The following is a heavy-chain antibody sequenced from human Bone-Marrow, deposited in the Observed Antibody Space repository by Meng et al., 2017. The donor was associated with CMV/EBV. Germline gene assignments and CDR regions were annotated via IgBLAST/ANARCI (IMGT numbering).Heavy chain of an antibody. D-gene: IGHD4-11*01. V-gene: IGHV3-21*01. J-gene: IGHJ6*02. CDR2: ISSSSSYI. Sequence: GGSLRLSCAASGFTFSSYSMNWVRQAPGKGLEWVSSISSSSSYIYYADSVKGRFTISRDNAKNSLYLQMNGLRAEDTAVYYCAREGSGNWWTVTTSYYYYYYGMDVWGQGTTVTVSS. CDR1: GFTFSSYS. CDR3: AREGSGNWWTVTTSYYYYYYGMDV.